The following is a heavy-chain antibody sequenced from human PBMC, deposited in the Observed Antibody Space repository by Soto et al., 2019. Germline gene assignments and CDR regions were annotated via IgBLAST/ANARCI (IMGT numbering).Heavy chain of an antibody. Sequence: TSETLSLTCAIYNSSLGAFHWTWIRQPPGKGLEWIGELIQGGSTNYNPSLKSRVTFSLDTSKNQFSLQLMSVTAADTAVYYCARSPLSYDYVRQTWREVGDSFDIWGRGTLVTVSS. D-gene: IGHD3-16*01. CDR1: NSSLGAFH. CDR3: ARSPLSYDYVRQTWREVGDSFDI. J-gene: IGHJ3*02. V-gene: IGHV4-34*12. CDR2: LIQGGST.